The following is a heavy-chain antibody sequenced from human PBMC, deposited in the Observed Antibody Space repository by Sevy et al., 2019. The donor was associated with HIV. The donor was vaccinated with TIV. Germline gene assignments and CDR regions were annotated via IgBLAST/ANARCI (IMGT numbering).Heavy chain of an antibody. Sequence: GGSLRLSCTGSGLTFGDYAMSWFRQAPGMGLEWVGVIRSKDYGGATEYAASVKGRFTISRDDSKSIADLQMNSLKTEDTAVYYCARGYYYDSSGYSDYWGQGTLVTVSS. D-gene: IGHD3-22*01. CDR3: ARGYYYDSSGYSDY. V-gene: IGHV3-49*03. CDR1: GLTFGDYA. J-gene: IGHJ4*02. CDR2: IRSKDYGGAT.